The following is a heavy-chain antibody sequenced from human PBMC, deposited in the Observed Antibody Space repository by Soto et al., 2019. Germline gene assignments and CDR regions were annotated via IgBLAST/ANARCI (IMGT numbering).Heavy chain of an antibody. CDR3: ASFAVAVDYFDY. D-gene: IGHD6-19*01. CDR2: IYYSGST. Sequence: LGTLSPTCTVSGGSISSSCYYWGWVRQPPGKGLEWIGSIYYSGSTYYNPSLKSRVTISVDTSKNQFSLKLSSVTAADTAVYYCASFAVAVDYFDYWGQGTLVTVSS. J-gene: IGHJ4*02. CDR1: GGSISSSCYY. V-gene: IGHV4-39*01.